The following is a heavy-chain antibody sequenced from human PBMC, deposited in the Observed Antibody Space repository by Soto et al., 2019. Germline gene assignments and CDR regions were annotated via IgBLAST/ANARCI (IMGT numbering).Heavy chain of an antibody. J-gene: IGHJ3*01. V-gene: IGHV1-18*04. CDR1: GYTFTNYG. CDR2: FSAYNGKT. D-gene: IGHD4-17*01. CDR3: AIGAANYGPGPFDF. Sequence: QVQLVQSGTEVKTPGASVKVSFHASGYTFTNYGINCVRQAPGQGLEWMAWFSAYNGKTPHAPFVQDRATMTPDTSPTTAYMELPSLRSDDTAVYFCAIGAANYGPGPFDFWGQGTMVTVSS.